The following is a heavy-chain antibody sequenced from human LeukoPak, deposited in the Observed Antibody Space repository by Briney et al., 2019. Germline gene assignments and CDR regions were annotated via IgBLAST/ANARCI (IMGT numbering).Heavy chain of an antibody. CDR3: ARGGYSSSPDY. Sequence: GGSLGLSCAASGFTFSDYYMGWIRQAPGKGLEWVSYISSSSSYTNYADSVKGRFTISRDNAKNSLYLQMNSLRAEDTAVYYCARGGYSSSPDYWGQGTLVTVSS. V-gene: IGHV3-11*06. CDR1: GFTFSDYY. J-gene: IGHJ4*02. D-gene: IGHD6-13*01. CDR2: ISSSSSYT.